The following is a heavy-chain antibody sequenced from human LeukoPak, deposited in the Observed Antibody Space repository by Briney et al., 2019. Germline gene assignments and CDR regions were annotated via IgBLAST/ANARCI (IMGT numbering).Heavy chain of an antibody. J-gene: IGHJ4*02. CDR3: AKTGGAPAGFDY. D-gene: IGHD2-2*01. CDR1: GFTFSSYA. CDR2: ISVSGGST. Sequence: GGSLRLSCAASGFTFSSYAMSWVRQAPGKGLEWVSAISVSGGSTYYADSVKGRFTISRDNSKNTLYLQMNSLRAGDTAVYYCAKTGGAPAGFDYWGQGTLVTVSS. V-gene: IGHV3-23*01.